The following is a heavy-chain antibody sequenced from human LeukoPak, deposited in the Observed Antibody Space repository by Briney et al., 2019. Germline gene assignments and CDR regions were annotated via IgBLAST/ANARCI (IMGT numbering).Heavy chain of an antibody. CDR2: IYYSGST. J-gene: IGHJ4*02. V-gene: IGHV4-59*01. Sequence: SETLSLTSTVSGDSISNFYWSWIRQRPGKGLEWIGYIYYSGSTNYNPSLKSRVTISVDTSKNQFSLKLSSVTAADTAVYYCARGVVITFGGAADYWGQGTLVTVSS. CDR1: GDSISNFY. D-gene: IGHD3-16*01. CDR3: ARGVVITFGGAADY.